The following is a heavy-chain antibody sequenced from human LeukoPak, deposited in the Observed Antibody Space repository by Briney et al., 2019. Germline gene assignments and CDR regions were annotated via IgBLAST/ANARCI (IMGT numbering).Heavy chain of an antibody. CDR1: GFTFSSYG. D-gene: IGHD6-19*01. CDR2: IWYDGSNK. V-gene: IGHV3-33*01. CDR3: ARVGGGWYTTDAFDI. J-gene: IGHJ3*02. Sequence: PGGSLRLSCAASGFTFSSYGMHWVRQAPGKGLEWMAVIWYDGSNKYYADSVKGRFTISRDDSKNTLYLQMNSLRAEDTAVYYCARVGGGWYTTDAFDIWGQGTMVTVSS.